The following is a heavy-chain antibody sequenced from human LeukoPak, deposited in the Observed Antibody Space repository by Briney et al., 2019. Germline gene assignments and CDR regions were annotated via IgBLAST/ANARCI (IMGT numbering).Heavy chain of an antibody. D-gene: IGHD3-10*01. CDR2: ISGSGGST. J-gene: IGHJ4*02. Sequence: PGGSLRLSCAASGFTFSSYAMSWVRQAPGKGLEWVSAISGSGGSTYYADSAKGRFTISRDNAKNTLYLQMNSLRAEDTAVYYCARGNYYGQDYWGQGTLVTVSS. CDR1: GFTFSSYA. CDR3: ARGNYYGQDY. V-gene: IGHV3-23*01.